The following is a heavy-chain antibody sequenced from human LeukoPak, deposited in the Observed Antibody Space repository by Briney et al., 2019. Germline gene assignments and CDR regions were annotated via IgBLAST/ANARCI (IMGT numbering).Heavy chain of an antibody. CDR1: GYTFTSYG. V-gene: IGHV1-18*04. CDR3: ARGYCSGGSCYSGGAFDI. D-gene: IGHD2-15*01. Sequence: ASVKVSCKASGYTFTSYGISWVRQAPGQGLEWMGWISAYNGNTNYAQKLQGRVTMTTDTSTGTAYMELRSLRSDDTAVYYCARGYCSGGSCYSGGAFDIWGQGTMVTVSS. CDR2: ISAYNGNT. J-gene: IGHJ3*02.